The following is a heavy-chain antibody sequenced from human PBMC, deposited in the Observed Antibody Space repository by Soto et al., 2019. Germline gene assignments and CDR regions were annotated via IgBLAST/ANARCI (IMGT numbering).Heavy chain of an antibody. D-gene: IGHD6-13*01. CDR3: GGGWGRGGQDSSRWYNRFDP. Sequence: QVQLVQSGAEVKKPGSSVKVSCKASGGTFSSYTISWVRQAPGQGLEWMGRIIPILGIANYAQKFQGRVTITADKSTSNGYMEVSHLRTEDTGVDYCGGGWGRGGQDSSRWYNRFDPWGQGTLVTVSS. V-gene: IGHV1-69*02. CDR1: GGTFSSYT. J-gene: IGHJ5*02. CDR2: IIPILGIA.